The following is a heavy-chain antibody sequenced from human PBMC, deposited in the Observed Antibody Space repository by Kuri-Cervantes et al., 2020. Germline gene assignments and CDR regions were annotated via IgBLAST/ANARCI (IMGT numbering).Heavy chain of an antibody. D-gene: IGHD2-21*02. CDR1: GFTFSSYA. J-gene: IGHJ6*03. CDR3: AKGDHYYYYYMDV. V-gene: IGHV3-23*01. CDR2: ISGSGGST. Sequence: GESLKISCAASGFTFSSYAMSWVRQAPGKGLEWVSAISGSGGSTYYADSVKGRFTISRDNSKNTLYLQMNSLRAEDTAVYYCAKGDHYYYYYMDVWGKGTTVTVSS.